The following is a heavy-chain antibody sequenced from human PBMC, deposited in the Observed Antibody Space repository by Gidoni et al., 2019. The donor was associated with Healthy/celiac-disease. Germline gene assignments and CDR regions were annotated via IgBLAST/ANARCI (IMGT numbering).Heavy chain of an antibody. V-gene: IGHV3-49*05. D-gene: IGHD5-12*01. CDR2: IRSKAYGGTT. CDR3: TREVTRLRLCAFDI. Sequence: EVQLVESVGGLLKSGRSLRLSCTVSVFTFSEFAMRWFRQAPGKGLAWVGFIRSKAYGGTTEYAASVKVRITISRDDSKSIAYLQMNSLKTDDTAVYYCTREVTRLRLCAFDIWGQGTMVTVSS. CDR1: VFTFSEFA. J-gene: IGHJ3*02.